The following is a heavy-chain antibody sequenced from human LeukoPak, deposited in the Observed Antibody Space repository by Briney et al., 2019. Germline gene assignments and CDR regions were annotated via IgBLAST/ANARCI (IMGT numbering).Heavy chain of an antibody. CDR1: GGSIGNYY. J-gene: IGHJ6*02. V-gene: IGHV4-59*01. CDR3: ARDHGYFGMDV. CDR2: TSYSGNT. Sequence: SETLSLTCIVSGGSIGNYYWNWIRQLPGKGLEWIGYTSYSGNTIYNPSLKSRVTISIDPFKNQLSLKVTSVTAADTAVYYCARDHGYFGMDVWGQGTTVTISS.